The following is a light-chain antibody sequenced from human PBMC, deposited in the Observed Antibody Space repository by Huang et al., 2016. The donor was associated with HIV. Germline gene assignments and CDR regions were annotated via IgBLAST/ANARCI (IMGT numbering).Light chain of an antibody. CDR2: GAS. CDR1: QDINTY. Sequence: VIWMTQSPSLLAASTGDRVTITCRVSQDINTYLAWYQQKPGRAPTLIVHGASTLRKGVSSRFSATGSRTDFTLTINCLQSEDFATYYCQQYSMFPYTFGPGTKLELK. V-gene: IGKV1D-8*01. CDR3: QQYSMFPYT. J-gene: IGKJ2*01.